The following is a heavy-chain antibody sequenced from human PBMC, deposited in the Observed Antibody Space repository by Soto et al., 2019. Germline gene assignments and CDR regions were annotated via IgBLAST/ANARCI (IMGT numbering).Heavy chain of an antibody. Sequence: LSLTCTVSGGSISSYYWSWIRQPPGKGLEWIGYIYYSGSTNYNPSLKSRVTISVDTSKNQFSLKLSSVTAADTAVYYCARGGAVAGPLYYYYYGMDVWGQGTTVTVSS. CDR1: GGSISSYY. CDR2: IYYSGST. J-gene: IGHJ6*02. V-gene: IGHV4-59*01. D-gene: IGHD6-19*01. CDR3: ARGGAVAGPLYYYYYGMDV.